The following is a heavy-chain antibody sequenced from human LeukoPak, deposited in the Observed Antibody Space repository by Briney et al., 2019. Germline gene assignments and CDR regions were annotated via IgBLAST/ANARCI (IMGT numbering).Heavy chain of an antibody. Sequence: ASVKVSCKASGYTFTGYYMHWVRQAPGQGLEWMGIINPSGGSTSYAQKFQGRVTMTRDTSTSTVYMELSSLRSEDTAVYYCARDGNQLLAYYYYYGMDVWGQGTTVTVSS. CDR3: ARDGNQLLAYYYYYGMDV. V-gene: IGHV1-46*01. CDR2: INPSGGST. J-gene: IGHJ6*02. D-gene: IGHD2-2*01. CDR1: GYTFTGYY.